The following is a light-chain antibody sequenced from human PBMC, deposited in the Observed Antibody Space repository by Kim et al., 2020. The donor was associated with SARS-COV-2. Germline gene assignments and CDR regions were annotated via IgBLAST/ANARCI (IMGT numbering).Light chain of an antibody. J-gene: IGKJ2*01. CDR2: GAS. CDR1: QSVSSN. V-gene: IGKV3-15*01. Sequence: EIVMTQSPATLSVSPGERATLSCRASQSVSSNLAWYHQKPGQAPRLLIYGASTRATGVPARFSGSGSGKEFTFTISSLQSEDFAVYYWQQYNNWPRYTFGQGTKLE. CDR3: QQYNNWPRYT.